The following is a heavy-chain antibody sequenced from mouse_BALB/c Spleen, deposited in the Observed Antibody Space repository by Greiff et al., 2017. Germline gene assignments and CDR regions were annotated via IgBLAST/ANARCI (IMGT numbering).Heavy chain of an antibody. Sequence: VHVKHSGAELVRSGASVKLSCTASGFHLKDYYLHWVKQRPEQGLEWIGWIDPENGDTEYAPKFQGKATMTADTSSNTSYLQLSSLTSEDTAVYYCKTLRRGFADWGQGTLVTVSA. D-gene: IGHD1-2*01. CDR3: KTLRRGFAD. V-gene: IGHV14-4*02. CDR2: IDPENGDT. J-gene: IGHJ3*01. CDR1: GFHLKDYY.